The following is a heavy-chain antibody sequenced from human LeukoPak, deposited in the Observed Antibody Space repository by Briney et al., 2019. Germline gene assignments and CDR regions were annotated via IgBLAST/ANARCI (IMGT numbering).Heavy chain of an antibody. CDR2: VFYSGST. Sequence: SETLSLTCTVSGGSISSSNYYWVWIRQPPGKGLEWIGSVFYSGSTYYTPSLKSRVTISVDTSRNMFSLKLSSVTAADTAVYYCARQDGWDLLNAFDIWGQGTRVTVFS. J-gene: IGHJ3*02. V-gene: IGHV4-39*01. CDR3: ARQDGWDLLNAFDI. CDR1: GGSISSSNYY. D-gene: IGHD1-26*01.